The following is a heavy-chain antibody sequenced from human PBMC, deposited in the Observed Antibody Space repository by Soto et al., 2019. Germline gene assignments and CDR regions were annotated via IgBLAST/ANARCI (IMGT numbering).Heavy chain of an antibody. J-gene: IGHJ6*04. D-gene: IGHD3-22*01. Sequence: QVQLVQPGAEVKKPGASVKVSCKAVGYTFTSYDINWVRQATGQGLEWMGWMNPNNGNTEYAERFPGRVTMTTTTYKNTANMELSSPRFEDTAVCYCARGLLFLQSSQLSKYSYEMDVWGKGTTVTVSS. CDR3: ARGLLFLQSSQLSKYSYEMDV. V-gene: IGHV1-8*01. CDR1: GYTFTSYD. CDR2: MNPNNGNT.